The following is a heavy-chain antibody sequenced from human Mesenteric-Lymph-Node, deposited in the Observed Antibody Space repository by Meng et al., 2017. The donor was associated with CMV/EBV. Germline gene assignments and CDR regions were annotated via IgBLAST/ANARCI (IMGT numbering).Heavy chain of an antibody. J-gene: IGHJ3*02. V-gene: IGHV4-61*01. CDR2: INYSGST. Sequence: GSLRLSCTVSGGSVSSTLYYWNWIRQPPGKGLEWIGFINYSGSTSYNPSLKSRVTISVDTSKNQLSLKLTSMTAADTAVYYCASGVLIPLSALDIWDQGTMVTVSS. CDR1: GGSVSSTLYY. CDR3: ASGVLIPLSALDI. D-gene: IGHD3-10*01.